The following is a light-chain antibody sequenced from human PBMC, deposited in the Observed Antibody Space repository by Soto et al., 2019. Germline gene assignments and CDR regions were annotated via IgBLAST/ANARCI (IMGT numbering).Light chain of an antibody. Sequence: DILLTQSPSFLSASVGDRVTITCRASQDIRNFLAWYQVRPGKAPNLLIHTASTLQSGVPSRFSGSGSGTEFTLTISSLQPEDFATYYCQHRHSYPITFGQGTRLDIK. J-gene: IGKJ5*01. CDR1: QDIRNF. CDR3: QHRHSYPIT. CDR2: TAS. V-gene: IGKV1-9*01.